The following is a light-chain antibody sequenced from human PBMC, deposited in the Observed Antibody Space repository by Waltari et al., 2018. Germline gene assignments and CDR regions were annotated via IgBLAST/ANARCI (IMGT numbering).Light chain of an antibody. CDR2: RSD. V-gene: IGLV1-44*01. J-gene: IGLJ3*02. Sequence: SVLTQPPSASGAPGQRITVSCSESASNIWGNLVNWSQQFPGKAPKPLIYRSDLRPSGVPDRCSGSKSGTSASLAISGLQSEDEADYFCASWDDSLNGHWVFGRGTKVTVL. CDR3: ASWDDSLNGHWV. CDR1: ASNIWGNL.